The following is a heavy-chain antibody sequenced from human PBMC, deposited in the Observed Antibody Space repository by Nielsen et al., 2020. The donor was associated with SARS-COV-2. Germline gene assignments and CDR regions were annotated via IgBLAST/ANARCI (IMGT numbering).Heavy chain of an antibody. CDR1: GGSISSGDYY. J-gene: IGHJ6*02. CDR2: IYYSGST. CDR3: AREGSLAPSYGMDV. Sequence: SETLSLTCTVSGGSISSGDYYWSWLRQPPGKGLEWIGYIYYSGSTYYNPSLKSRVTISVDTSKNQFSLKLSSVTAADTAVYYCAREGSLAPSYGMDVWGQGTTVTVSS. V-gene: IGHV4-30-4*01.